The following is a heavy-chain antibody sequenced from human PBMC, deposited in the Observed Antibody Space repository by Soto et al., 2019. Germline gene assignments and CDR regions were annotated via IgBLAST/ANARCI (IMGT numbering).Heavy chain of an antibody. CDR2: IKEDGSEK. J-gene: IGHJ4*02. CDR1: GFTFRSYW. V-gene: IGHV3-7*01. Sequence: GGSLRLSCAASGFTFRSYWMIWVRQAPGKGLEWVASIKEDGSEKSYVDSVKGRFTISRDNAKNSMYLQMNSLRAEDTAVYYCARDGSFESFDYWGPGNLVTVSS. D-gene: IGHD1-1*01. CDR3: ARDGSFESFDY.